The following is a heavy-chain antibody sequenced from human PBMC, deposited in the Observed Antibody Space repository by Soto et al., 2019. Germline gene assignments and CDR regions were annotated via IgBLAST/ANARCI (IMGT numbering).Heavy chain of an antibody. V-gene: IGHV3-66*01. CDR3: AKDLGPLRLLNYYFYGLDV. J-gene: IGHJ6*02. Sequence: EVQLVESGGALVQPGGSLRLSCEASGFSFSSFAMNWVRQAPGRGLEWVAVIESGGSTHYADSVKGRFTISRDIPKNMIYLQLHTLRAEDTAVYYCAKDLGPLRLLNYYFYGLDVWGQGTTVTVSS. CDR2: IESGGST. CDR1: GFSFSSFA. D-gene: IGHD2-15*01.